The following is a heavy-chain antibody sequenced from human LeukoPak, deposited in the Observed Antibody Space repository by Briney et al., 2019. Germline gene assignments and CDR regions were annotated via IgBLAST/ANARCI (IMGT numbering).Heavy chain of an antibody. D-gene: IGHD2-21*02. CDR2: IYYSGST. CDR1: GGSISSYY. J-gene: IGHJ4*02. CDR3: ARDTGDWYGVDY. V-gene: IGHV4-59*01. Sequence: PSETLSLTCTVSGGSISSYYWSWIRQPPGKGLEWIGYIYYSGSTNYNPSLKSRVTISVDTSKNQFSLKLSSVTAADTAVYYCARDTGDWYGVDYWGQGTLVTVSS.